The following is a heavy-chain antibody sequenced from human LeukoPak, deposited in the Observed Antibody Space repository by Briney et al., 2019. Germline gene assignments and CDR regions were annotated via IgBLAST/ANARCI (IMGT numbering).Heavy chain of an antibody. CDR1: GYTFTGYY. CDR3: ASRTQYCSGGSCYYYFDY. Sequence: ASVKVSCKASGYTFTGYYMHWVRQAPGQGLEWMGWINPNSGGTNYAQKFQGRVTMTRDTSISTAYMEMSRLRSDATAVYYCASRTQYCSGGSCYYYFDYWGQGTLVTVSS. J-gene: IGHJ4*02. D-gene: IGHD2-15*01. V-gene: IGHV1-2*02. CDR2: INPNSGGT.